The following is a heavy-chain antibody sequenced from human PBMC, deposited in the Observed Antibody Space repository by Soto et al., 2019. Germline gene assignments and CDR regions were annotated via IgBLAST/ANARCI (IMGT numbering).Heavy chain of an antibody. D-gene: IGHD6-19*01. CDR1: GFTFRTYA. J-gene: IGHJ6*02. V-gene: IGHV3-23*01. Sequence: PGGSLRLSCAASGFTFRTYAMNWVRQAPGKGLEWISSISNTGGSTYYADSVKGRFSISRDNSKNTVFLQMNSLRAEDTALYYCAKVTGTGWYGDYYHYDLDVWGQGTTVTVSS. CDR3: AKVTGTGWYGDYYHYDLDV. CDR2: ISNTGGST.